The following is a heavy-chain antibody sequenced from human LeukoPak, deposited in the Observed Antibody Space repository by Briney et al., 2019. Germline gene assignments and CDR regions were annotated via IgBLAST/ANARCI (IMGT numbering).Heavy chain of an antibody. CDR2: INQDGSEK. V-gene: IGHV3-7*01. CDR3: ARRIAASATGGRFDY. CDR1: GFTFSSSW. J-gene: IGHJ4*02. D-gene: IGHD6-13*01. Sequence: GGSLRLSCAASGFTFSSSWMSWVRQAPGKGLEWVANINQDGSEKYFVDSVRGRFTISRDNAKNSLYLQMNSLRVEDTAVYYCARRIAASATGGRFDYWGQGTLVTVSS.